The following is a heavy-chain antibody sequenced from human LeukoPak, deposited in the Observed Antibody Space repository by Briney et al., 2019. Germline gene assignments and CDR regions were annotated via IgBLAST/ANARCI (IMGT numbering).Heavy chain of an antibody. D-gene: IGHD2-21*02. CDR3: ARFVVVTAIRVLGWFDP. CDR2: INYSGST. J-gene: IGHJ5*02. CDR1: GASITNSY. Sequence: PSETLSLTCTVSGASITNSYWNWIRQSPGKGLEWIGDINYSGSTNYNPSLKSRVTISVDTSKNQFSLKLSSVTAADTAVYYCARFVVVTAIRVLGWFDPWGQGTLVTVSS. V-gene: IGHV4-59*12.